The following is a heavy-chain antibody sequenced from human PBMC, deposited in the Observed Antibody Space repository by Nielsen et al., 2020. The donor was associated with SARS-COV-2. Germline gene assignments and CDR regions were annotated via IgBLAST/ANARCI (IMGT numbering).Heavy chain of an antibody. J-gene: IGHJ4*02. CDR3: ASRIVAAFDF. V-gene: IGHV1-3*01. CDR2: INGGDGNT. CDR1: GYTFRHYS. D-gene: IGHD1-26*01. Sequence: ASVKVSCKASGYTFRHYSLHWVRQAPGQGLQWMGWINGGDGNTKYSQEFQGRLTITRDTSASTVYMALSSLRSEDTAIYYCASRIVAAFDFWCQGTLLAVSS.